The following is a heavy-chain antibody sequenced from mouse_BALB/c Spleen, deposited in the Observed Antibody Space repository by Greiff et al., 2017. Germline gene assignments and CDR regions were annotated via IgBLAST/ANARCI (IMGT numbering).Heavy chain of an antibody. V-gene: IGHV1-54*01. CDR1: GYAFTNYL. D-gene: IGHD2-1*01. Sequence: VQLQESGAELVRPGTSVKVSCKASGYAFTNYLIEWVKQRPGQGLEWIGVINPGSGGTNYNEKFKGKATLTADKSSSTAYMQLSSLTSDDSAVYFCARLGNYAYWGQGTLVTVSA. J-gene: IGHJ3*01. CDR2: INPGSGGT. CDR3: ARLGNYAY.